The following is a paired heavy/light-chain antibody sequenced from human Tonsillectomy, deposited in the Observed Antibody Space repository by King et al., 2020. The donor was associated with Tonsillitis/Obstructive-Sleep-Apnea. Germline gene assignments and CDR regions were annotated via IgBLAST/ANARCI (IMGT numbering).Light chain of an antibody. CDR2: VGTGGIVG. J-gene: IGLJ2*01. CDR1: SGYSNYK. Sequence: QPVLTQPPSASASLGASVTLTCTLSSGYSNYKVDWYQKRPGKGPRFVMRVGTGGIVGSKGDGIPDRFSVLGSGLNRYLTIKNIQEEDESDYHCGADHGSGSNLVVFGGGTKLTVL. V-gene: IGLV9-49*01. CDR3: GADHGSGSNLVV.
Heavy chain of an antibody. CDR1: GYTFTSYF. J-gene: IGHJ4*02. Sequence: QVQLVQSGAEVRKPGASVKVSCKASGYTFTSYFITWVRQAPGQGLEWMGWISAYNGNTNYAQNLQGRVTMTTDTSTSTAYMELRSLRSDDTAVYYCARVYCGGDCYPFDYWGQGTLVTVSS. CDR2: ISAYNGNT. CDR3: ARVYCGGDCYPFDY. V-gene: IGHV1-18*01. D-gene: IGHD2-21*01.